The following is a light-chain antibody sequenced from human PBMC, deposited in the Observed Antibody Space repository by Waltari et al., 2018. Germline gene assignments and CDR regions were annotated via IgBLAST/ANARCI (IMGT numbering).Light chain of an antibody. J-gene: IGKJ4*01. CDR1: QTVRTTY. CDR3: QQYDISPLT. Sequence: EIGLTQSPGTLSLSPGERATLSCRASQTVRTTYLAWYQQKPGQAPTLLLYGASSRATGIPDRFSGSGSGTDFSLTISSLEPEDFAVYYCQQYDISPLTFGGGTKVEIK. CDR2: GAS. V-gene: IGKV3-20*01.